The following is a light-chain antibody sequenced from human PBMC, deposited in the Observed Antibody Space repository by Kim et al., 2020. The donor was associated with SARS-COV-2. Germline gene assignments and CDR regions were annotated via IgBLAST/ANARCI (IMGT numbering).Light chain of an antibody. Sequence: LSPGERATLSCRASQSVNSDYLAWHQQKPGQAPRLLIYGASNRVAGIPDRFSGSGSGTDFTLTISRLEPEDFAVYYCQQYVSSLTFGGGTKVDIK. CDR3: QQYVSSLT. J-gene: IGKJ4*01. CDR1: QSVNSDY. CDR2: GAS. V-gene: IGKV3-20*01.